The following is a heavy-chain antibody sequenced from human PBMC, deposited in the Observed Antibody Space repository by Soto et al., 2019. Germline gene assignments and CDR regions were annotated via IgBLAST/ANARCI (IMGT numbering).Heavy chain of an antibody. Sequence: PGGSLRLSCAASGFTFSSYAMSWVRQAPGKGLEWVSAISGSGGSTYYADPVKGRFTISRDNSKNTLYLQMNSLRAEDTAVYYCAKDDLYCSGGSCYSFGMDVWGQGTTVTVSS. J-gene: IGHJ6*02. CDR2: ISGSGGST. V-gene: IGHV3-23*01. CDR1: GFTFSSYA. D-gene: IGHD2-15*01. CDR3: AKDDLYCSGGSCYSFGMDV.